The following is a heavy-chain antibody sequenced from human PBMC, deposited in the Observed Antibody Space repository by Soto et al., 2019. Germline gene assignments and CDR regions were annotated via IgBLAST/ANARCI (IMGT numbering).Heavy chain of an antibody. CDR2: INHRGST. J-gene: IGHJ6*02. Sequence: SETLSLTRAVYGGSLSGYYGSGIRQPPGKGREWMGEINHRGSTNYNPSLKSRVTISVDTSKNQFSLKLSSVTAADTAVYYCAGDRTSISGSYRRYYYYGMDVWGQGTTVTVSS. V-gene: IGHV4-34*01. CDR1: GGSLSGYY. D-gene: IGHD1-26*01. CDR3: AGDRTSISGSYRRYYYYGMDV.